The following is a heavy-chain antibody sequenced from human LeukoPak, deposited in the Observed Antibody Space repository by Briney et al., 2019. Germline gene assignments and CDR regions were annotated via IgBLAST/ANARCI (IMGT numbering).Heavy chain of an antibody. CDR2: IIGSGSEM. V-gene: IGHV3-21*06. D-gene: IGHD1-26*01. CDR1: GFTFNSYS. J-gene: IGHJ3*01. CDR3: AKVQSNIVGAMFFSFDV. Sequence: GGSLRLSCGGSGFTFNSYSMNWVRQAPGKGLEWVESIIGSGSEMFYADSLKGRFTISRDNSKNSLYLQMNSLRVEDTAVYYCAKVQSNIVGAMFFSFDVWGQGTVVSVSS.